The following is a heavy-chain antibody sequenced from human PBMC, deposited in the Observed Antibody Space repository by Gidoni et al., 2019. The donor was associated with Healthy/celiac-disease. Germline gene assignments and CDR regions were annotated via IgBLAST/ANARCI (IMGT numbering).Heavy chain of an antibody. D-gene: IGHD2-2*01. CDR2: IIPIFGTA. Sequence: QVQLVQSVAEVKKPGSSVKVSCKASGGTFSSYAISWVRQAPGQGLEWMGGIIPIFGTANYAQKCQGRVTITADESTSTAYMELSSLRSEDTDVYYCARDCSSTSCYEANWFDPWGQGTLVTVSS. CDR1: GGTFSSYA. CDR3: ARDCSSTSCYEANWFDP. J-gene: IGHJ5*02. V-gene: IGHV1-69*01.